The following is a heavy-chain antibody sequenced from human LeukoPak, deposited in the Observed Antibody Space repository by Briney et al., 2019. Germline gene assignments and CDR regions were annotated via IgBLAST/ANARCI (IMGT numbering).Heavy chain of an antibody. CDR3: LKAPNSGWYSPWFDP. CDR1: GFTFCNYA. V-gene: IGHV3-64D*06. Sequence: GGSLRLSCSASGFTFCNYAIHWVRQAPGQGLEYVSAISSTGGSTFYEDSVKGRFTISRDNSKNMIYLQMSSLRPEDTAVYYCLKAPNSGWYSPWFDPWGQGILVTVSS. D-gene: IGHD6-19*01. CDR2: ISSTGGST. J-gene: IGHJ5*02.